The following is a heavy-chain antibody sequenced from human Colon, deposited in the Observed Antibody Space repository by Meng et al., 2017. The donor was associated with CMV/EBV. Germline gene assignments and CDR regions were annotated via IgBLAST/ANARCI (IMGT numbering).Heavy chain of an antibody. V-gene: IGHV3-30*02. D-gene: IGHD2-15*01. Sequence: GESLKISCAASGFIFSNYGMHWVRQAPGKGLEWVGVIRYDGSDEKYGDSAKGRFTASRDNSKNTLYLQMNSLRPEDTAVYYCAKDRTTLVYCSGGSCSGGPPDFWGHGTLVTVSS. CDR1: GFIFSNYG. J-gene: IGHJ4*03. CDR2: IRYDGSDE. CDR3: AKDRTTLVYCSGGSCSGGPPDF.